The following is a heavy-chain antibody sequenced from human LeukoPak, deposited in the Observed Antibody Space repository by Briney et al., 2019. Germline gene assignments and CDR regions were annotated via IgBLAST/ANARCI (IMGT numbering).Heavy chain of an antibody. CDR1: GFTFSSYS. CDR3: AKGSFSNWPYYFDY. CDR2: VSGSGGMT. J-gene: IGHJ4*01. D-gene: IGHD5-24*01. Sequence: GGSLRLSCAASGFTFSSYSMTWVRQVPGKGLEWVSSVSGSGGMTDYADSVKGRFTISRDNSKNTVYLQMNSLRADDTAIYYCAKGSFSNWPYYFDYWGQVTLVTVSS. V-gene: IGHV3-23*01.